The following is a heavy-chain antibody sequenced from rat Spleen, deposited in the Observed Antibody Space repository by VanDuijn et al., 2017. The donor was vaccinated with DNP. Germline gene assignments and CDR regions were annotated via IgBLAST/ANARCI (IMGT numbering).Heavy chain of an antibody. V-gene: IGHV3-1*01. CDR1: GYSISSNY. Sequence: EVQLQESGPGLVKSSQSLSLTCSVTGYSISSNYWGWIRKFPGNKMEWIGHITYSGGNNYNPSIKSRLSITRDTSKNQFFLQLNSISIEDTATYYCAKYGSSYTAMDAWGQGTSVTVSS. J-gene: IGHJ4*01. CDR3: AKYGSSYTAMDA. CDR2: ITYSGGN. D-gene: IGHD1-2*01.